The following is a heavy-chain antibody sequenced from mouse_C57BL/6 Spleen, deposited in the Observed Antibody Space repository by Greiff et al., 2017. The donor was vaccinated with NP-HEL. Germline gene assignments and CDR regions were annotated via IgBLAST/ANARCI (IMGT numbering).Heavy chain of an antibody. CDR2: IYPGDGDT. CDR3: AREGITTVDY. CDR1: GYAFSSSW. J-gene: IGHJ2*01. V-gene: IGHV1-82*01. D-gene: IGHD1-1*01. Sequence: VKLQQSGPELVKPGASVKISCKASGYAFSSSWMNWVKQRPGKGLEWIGRIYPGDGDTNYNGKFKGKATLTADKSSSTAYMQLSSLTSEDSAVYFCAREGITTVDYWGQGTTLTVSS.